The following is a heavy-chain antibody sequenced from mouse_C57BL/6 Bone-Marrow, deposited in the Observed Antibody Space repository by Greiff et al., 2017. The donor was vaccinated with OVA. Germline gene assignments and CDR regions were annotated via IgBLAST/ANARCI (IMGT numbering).Heavy chain of an antibody. Sequence: VQLQQSGAELVRPGASVKLSCTASGFNIKDDYMHWVKQRPEQGLEWIGWIDPENGDTEYASKFQGKATITADTSSNTAYLQLSSLTSEDTAVYYCTGWLLRAYGGRGTLVTVSA. D-gene: IGHD2-3*01. J-gene: IGHJ3*01. CDR3: TGWLLRAY. CDR2: IDPENGDT. CDR1: GFNIKDDY. V-gene: IGHV14-4*01.